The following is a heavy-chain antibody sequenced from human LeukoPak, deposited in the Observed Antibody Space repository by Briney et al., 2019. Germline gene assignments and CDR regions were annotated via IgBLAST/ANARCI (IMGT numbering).Heavy chain of an antibody. D-gene: IGHD3-16*02. CDR1: GYTFTSYG. CDR2: ISAYNGNT. J-gene: IGHJ4*02. Sequence: GASVKVSCKASGYTFTSYGISWVRQAPGQGLEWMGWISAYNGNTNYAQKLQGRVTMTTDPSTSTAYMELRSLRSDDTAVYYCARVNYDYVWGSYRLPDYWGQGTLVTVSS. CDR3: ARVNYDYVWGSYRLPDY. V-gene: IGHV1-18*01.